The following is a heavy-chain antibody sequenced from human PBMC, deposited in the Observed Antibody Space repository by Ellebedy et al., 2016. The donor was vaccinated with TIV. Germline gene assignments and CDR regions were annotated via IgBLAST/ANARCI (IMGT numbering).Heavy chain of an antibody. J-gene: IGHJ4*02. CDR3: AGGAKCISYYFDY. Sequence: MPSETLSLTCGVYGGSFSGYYWNWIRQPPGKGLEWIGEINHSGSTNYNPSLKSRVTIPVDMSKNPFSLKLSTVTAADTAVYYCAGGAKCISYYFDYWGQGTLVTVSS. V-gene: IGHV4-34*01. D-gene: IGHD2-8*01. CDR1: GGSFSGYY. CDR2: INHSGST.